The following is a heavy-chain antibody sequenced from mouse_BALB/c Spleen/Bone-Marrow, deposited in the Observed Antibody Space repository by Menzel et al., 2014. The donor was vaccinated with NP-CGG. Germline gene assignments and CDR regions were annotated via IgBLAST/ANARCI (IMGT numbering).Heavy chain of an antibody. Sequence: EVMLVESGGGLVQSGGSLRLSCTPSGFTFTNYFMTWVRQPPGKALEWLGFIRNKANGYTTEYNPSVKGRFTISRDNSQGIFYLQMNTLRAEDSAIYNCARDYNGYFDFWGQGTTLTVSS. CDR2: IRNKANGYTT. J-gene: IGHJ2*01. D-gene: IGHD6-1*01. CDR1: GFTFTNYF. CDR3: ARDYNGYFDF. V-gene: IGHV7-3*02.